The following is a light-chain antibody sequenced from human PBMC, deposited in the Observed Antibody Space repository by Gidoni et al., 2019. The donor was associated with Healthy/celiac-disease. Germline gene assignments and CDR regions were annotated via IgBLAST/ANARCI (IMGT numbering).Light chain of an antibody. J-gene: IGKJ1*01. Sequence: DIVFTQSPGTPSLSPGERATLPCRASQRVRSSYLAWYQQKPGQAPRLLIYGASRRATGIPDRVSGSGSGTDFTLTISRLEAEDFAVYYWQQYGSSLWTFGQGTKVEIK. CDR1: QRVRSSY. CDR3: QQYGSSLWT. V-gene: IGKV3-20*01. CDR2: GAS.